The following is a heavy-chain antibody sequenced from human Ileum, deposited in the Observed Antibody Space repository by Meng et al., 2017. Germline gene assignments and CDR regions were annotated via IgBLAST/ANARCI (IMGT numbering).Heavy chain of an antibody. Sequence: VGSGGGLCGPGVPLRLACADSGFTFSSHSMYWVRQAPGKGLVGVSRINSDASSTTYADSVKGRFTISRDNAKNTLYLQMNSLRAEDTAVYYCVRASYYFDYWSQGTLVTVSS. CDR3: VRASYYFDY. J-gene: IGHJ4*02. CDR1: GFTFSSHS. V-gene: IGHV3-74*01. CDR2: INSDASST.